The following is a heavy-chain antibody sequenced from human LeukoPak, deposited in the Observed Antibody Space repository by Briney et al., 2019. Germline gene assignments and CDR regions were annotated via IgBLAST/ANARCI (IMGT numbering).Heavy chain of an antibody. V-gene: IGHV4-59*01. CDR3: AGDRVAAAGPFDP. D-gene: IGHD6-13*01. J-gene: IGHJ5*02. Sequence: PSETLSLTCTVSGGSIRSYYWSWIRQPPAKGLEWIGYIYYSGSTNYNPSLNSRVTISVDTSKNQFSLKLSSVTAADTAVYYCAGDRVAAAGPFDPWGQGTLVTVSS. CDR2: IYYSGST. CDR1: GGSIRSYY.